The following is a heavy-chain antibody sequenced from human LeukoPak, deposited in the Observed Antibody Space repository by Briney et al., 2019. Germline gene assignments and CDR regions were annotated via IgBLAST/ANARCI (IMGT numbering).Heavy chain of an antibody. V-gene: IGHV3-23*01. CDR1: GVTFSSYA. Sequence: GGSLRLSCAASGVTFSSYAMSWVRQAPGKGLEWVSAISGSGGSTYYADSVKGRFTISRDNSKNTLYLQMNSLRAEDTAVYYCATYSSSWYCFDYWGQGTLVTVSS. D-gene: IGHD6-13*01. CDR2: ISGSGGST. J-gene: IGHJ4*02. CDR3: ATYSSSWYCFDY.